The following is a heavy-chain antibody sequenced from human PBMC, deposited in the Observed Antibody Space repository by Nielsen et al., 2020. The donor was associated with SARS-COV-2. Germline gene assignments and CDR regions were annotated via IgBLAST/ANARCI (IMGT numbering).Heavy chain of an antibody. J-gene: IGHJ4*02. D-gene: IGHD3-10*01. V-gene: IGHV3-30*18. CDR3: AKDSSHHGSGTYMVFFGH. CDR2: ISYDGSNN. Sequence: WIRQPPGKGLEWVAVISYDGSNNYYVDSVKGRFTISRDNFKNTVYLQMNSLRAEDTAVYYCAKDSSHHGSGTYMVFFGHWGQGSLVTVSS.